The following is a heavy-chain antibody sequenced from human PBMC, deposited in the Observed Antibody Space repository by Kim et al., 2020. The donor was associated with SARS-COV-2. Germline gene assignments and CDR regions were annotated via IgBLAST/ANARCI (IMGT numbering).Heavy chain of an antibody. D-gene: IGHD3-22*01. V-gene: IGHV3-48*03. CDR2: ISSSGSTI. Sequence: GGSLRLSCAASGFTFSSYEMNWVRQAPGKGLEWVSYISSSGSTIYYADSVKGRFTISRDNAKNSLYLQMNSLRAEDTAVYYCARAVNYYDSSGYYPFDYWGQGTLVTVSS. CDR1: GFTFSSYE. CDR3: ARAVNYYDSSGYYPFDY. J-gene: IGHJ4*02.